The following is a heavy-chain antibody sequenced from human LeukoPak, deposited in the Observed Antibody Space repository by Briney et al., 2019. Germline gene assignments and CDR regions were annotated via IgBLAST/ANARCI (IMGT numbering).Heavy chain of an antibody. Sequence: GGSLRLSCAVSGSTFSSYSMNWVRQAPGKGLEWVSYISSSSSTIYYADSVKGRFTISRDSAKNSLYLQMNSLRAEDMAVYYCAREGYSSGWYYFDYWGQGTLVTVSS. V-gene: IGHV3-48*01. CDR3: AREGYSSGWYYFDY. CDR2: ISSSSSTI. CDR1: GSTFSSYS. D-gene: IGHD6-19*01. J-gene: IGHJ4*02.